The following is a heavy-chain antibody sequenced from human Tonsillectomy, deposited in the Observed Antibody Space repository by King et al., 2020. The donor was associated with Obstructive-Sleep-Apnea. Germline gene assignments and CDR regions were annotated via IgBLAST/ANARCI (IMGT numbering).Heavy chain of an antibody. Sequence: VQLVESGGGLVQPGGSLRLSCAASGFTFSSFAMTWVRQAPGKGLEWVSTVGGSGSGGSTHYPDSVKGRFTISRDDSKNSLFLQMSSLRVGDTAVYYCAKEGPIAVAPSFYYGMDVWGQGTTVTVSS. D-gene: IGHD6-19*01. CDR3: AKEGPIAVAPSFYYGMDV. CDR2: VGGSGSGGST. J-gene: IGHJ6*02. V-gene: IGHV3-23*04. CDR1: GFTFSSFA.